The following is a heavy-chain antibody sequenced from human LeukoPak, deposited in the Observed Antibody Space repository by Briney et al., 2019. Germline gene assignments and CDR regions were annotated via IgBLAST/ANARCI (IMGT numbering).Heavy chain of an antibody. Sequence: GESLKISCQSSGYNFTPYWIVWVRQMPGKGLEWMGITFAGYSYTIYSPSFQGQVTISVDKSISTAYLQWSSLKASDTAMYYCARRSPIYDAFDIWGQGTMVTVSS. D-gene: IGHD3-3*02. CDR1: GYNFTPYW. J-gene: IGHJ3*02. CDR3: ARRSPIYDAFDI. V-gene: IGHV5-51*01. CDR2: TFAGYSYT.